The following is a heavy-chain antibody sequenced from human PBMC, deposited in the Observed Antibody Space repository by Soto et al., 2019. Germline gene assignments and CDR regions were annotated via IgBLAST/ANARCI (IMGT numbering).Heavy chain of an antibody. Sequence: GGSLRLSCAASGFTFSSYGMHWVRQAPGKGLEWVAVISYDGSNKYYADSVKGRFTISRDNSKNTLYLQMNSLRAEDTAVYYCAKELTGIAVEGWFDPWGQGTLVTVSS. CDR2: ISYDGSNK. CDR1: GFTFSSYG. V-gene: IGHV3-30*18. D-gene: IGHD6-19*01. CDR3: AKELTGIAVEGWFDP. J-gene: IGHJ5*02.